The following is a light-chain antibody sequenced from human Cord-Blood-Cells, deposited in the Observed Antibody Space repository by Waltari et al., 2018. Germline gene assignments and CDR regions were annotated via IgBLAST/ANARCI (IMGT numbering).Light chain of an antibody. CDR2: EVS. Sequence: QPPLPHPPPLSGPPGRPVPIPSPGTTSAFGGYNYVPWYQQHPGKAPKLMIYEVSKRPSGVPDRFSGSKSGNTASLTISGLQAEDEADYYCCSYAGSYTWVFGGGTKLTVL. CDR1: TSAFGGYNY. J-gene: IGLJ3*02. V-gene: IGLV2-11*01. CDR3: CSYAGSYTWV.